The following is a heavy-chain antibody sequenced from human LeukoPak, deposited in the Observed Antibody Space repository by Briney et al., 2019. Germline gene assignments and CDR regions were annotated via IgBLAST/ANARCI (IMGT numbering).Heavy chain of an antibody. J-gene: IGHJ5*02. Sequence: PGGSLRLSCAASGFTFDDFAMHSVRQAPGKGLEWVSGISWNSGSIGYADSVKGRFTISRDNAKNSLYLQMNSLRAEDTALYYCAKGASRDGGVSGAWGQGTLVTVSS. CDR2: ISWNSGSI. V-gene: IGHV3-9*01. CDR1: GFTFDDFA. CDR3: AKGASRDGGVSGA. D-gene: IGHD2-8*02.